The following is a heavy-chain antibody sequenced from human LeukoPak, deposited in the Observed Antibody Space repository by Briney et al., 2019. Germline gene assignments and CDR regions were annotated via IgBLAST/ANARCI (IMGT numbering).Heavy chain of an antibody. Sequence: GGSLRLSCAASGFTFSTYGMSWVRQAPGKGLEWVSGISGSGGSRFYTDSVKGRFTISRDNSKNSLYLQMNSLRVEDTAVYYCTRDPRNLDYWGQGTLVTVSS. CDR1: GFTFSTYG. J-gene: IGHJ4*02. CDR3: TRDPRNLDY. CDR2: ISGSGGSR. V-gene: IGHV3-23*01. D-gene: IGHD1-14*01.